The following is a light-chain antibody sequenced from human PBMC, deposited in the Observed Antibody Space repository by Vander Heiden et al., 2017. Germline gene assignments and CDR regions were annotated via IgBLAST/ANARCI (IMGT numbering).Light chain of an antibody. V-gene: IGKV3-20*01. J-gene: IGKJ2*03. CDR3: QQYVSSEYS. CDR2: SAS. CDR1: HTVTSNY. Sequence: EIVLTPSPATLSLSPGESATLSCRSSHTVTSNYFAWYQQHPGPAPRLLSYSASSRATGIPDRFSGSGSGTDFTLTISRLEPEDFGVYYCQQYVSSEYSSGQGTKLEIK.